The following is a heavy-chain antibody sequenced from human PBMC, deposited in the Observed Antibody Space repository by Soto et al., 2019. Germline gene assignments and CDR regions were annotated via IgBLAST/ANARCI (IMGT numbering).Heavy chain of an antibody. J-gene: IGHJ1*01. CDR2: TSYDGSNK. CDR1: GFTFRSYV. CDR3: ARWGTTGRVDV. Sequence: QVQLVESGGGVVQPGTSLRLSCVGSGFTFRSYVIHWVRQAPGKGLEWVALTSYDGSNKDYGYSVKGRFTISRDNSRNTVDLQMDSLRSEDTALYYCARWGTTGRVDVWGQGNLVSVSS. D-gene: IGHD3-10*01. V-gene: IGHV3-33*05.